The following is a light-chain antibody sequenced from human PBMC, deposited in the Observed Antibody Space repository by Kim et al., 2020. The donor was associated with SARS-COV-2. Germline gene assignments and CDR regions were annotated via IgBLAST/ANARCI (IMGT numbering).Light chain of an antibody. Sequence: DIQMTQSPSTLSASVGDRVTITCRASQSISSWLAWYQQKPGKAPKVLIYKASTLESGVPSRFSGRGSGTEFTLTISSLQPDDFATYYCQQYDPYSPWTFGQGTKVDIK. CDR2: KAS. V-gene: IGKV1-5*03. J-gene: IGKJ1*01. CDR3: QQYDPYSPWT. CDR1: QSISSW.